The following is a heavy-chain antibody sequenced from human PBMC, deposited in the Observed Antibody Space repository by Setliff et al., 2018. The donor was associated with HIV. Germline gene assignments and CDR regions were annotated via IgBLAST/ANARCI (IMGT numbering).Heavy chain of an antibody. Sequence: ASVKVSCKTSGYTFTTYYIHWVRQAPGQGLEWMGWINPNNGGTNYAQKFQGWVTMTRDTSISTAYMQLSRLRSDDTAVYYCARDRGRGSSYGDDAFDVWGQGTLVTV. CDR3: ARDRGRGSSYGDDAFDV. D-gene: IGHD5-18*01. V-gene: IGHV1-2*04. CDR1: GYTFTTYY. J-gene: IGHJ3*01. CDR2: INPNNGGT.